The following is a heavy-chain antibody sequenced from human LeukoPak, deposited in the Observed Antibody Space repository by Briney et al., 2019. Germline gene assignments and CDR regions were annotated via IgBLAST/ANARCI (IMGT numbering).Heavy chain of an antibody. Sequence: SVKVSCKASGGTFSSYAISWVRQAPGQGLEWMGGIIPIFGTANYAQKFQGRVTITADESTSTAYMELSSLRSEDTAVYYCARGQMREYYYDSSGYYYDGAYYYYGMDVWGQGTTVTVSS. J-gene: IGHJ6*02. V-gene: IGHV1-69*01. CDR1: GGTFSSYA. D-gene: IGHD3-22*01. CDR2: IIPIFGTA. CDR3: ARGQMREYYYDSSGYYYDGAYYYYGMDV.